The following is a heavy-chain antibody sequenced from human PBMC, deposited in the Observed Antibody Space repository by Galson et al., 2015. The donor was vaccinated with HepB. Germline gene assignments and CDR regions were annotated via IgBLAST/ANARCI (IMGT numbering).Heavy chain of an antibody. CDR2: IYSGGST. Sequence: SLRLSCADSGFTVSSHYMSWVRQAPGKGLEWVSVIYSGGSTYYADSVEGRVTISIHNSTNTLYLQMNSMRAEDTAVYYCARVGYYDSSGYYYWGQGTLVTVSS. V-gene: IGHV3-53*04. CDR1: GFTVSSHY. D-gene: IGHD3-22*01. J-gene: IGHJ4*02. CDR3: ARVGYYDSSGYYY.